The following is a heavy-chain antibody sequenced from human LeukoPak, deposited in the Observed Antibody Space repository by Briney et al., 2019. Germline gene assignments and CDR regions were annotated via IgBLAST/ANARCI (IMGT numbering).Heavy chain of an antibody. V-gene: IGHV6-1*01. CDR2: TYYRFKWYN. CDR3: TEGGGTFPF. CDR1: GDSVSSNSAA. J-gene: IGHJ4*02. D-gene: IGHD2-15*01. Sequence: SQTLSLTCAISGDSVSSNSAAWNWTRQSPSRGLEWLGRTYYRFKWYNDYAVSVKSRITINPDTSKNQFSLQLNSVTPEDTAVYYCTEGGGTFPFWGQGTPVTVSS.